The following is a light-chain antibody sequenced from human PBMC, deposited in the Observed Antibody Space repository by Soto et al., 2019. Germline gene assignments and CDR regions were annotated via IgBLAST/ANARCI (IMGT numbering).Light chain of an antibody. J-gene: IGKJ5*01. CDR2: AAS. CDR1: QDISNY. V-gene: IGKV1-27*01. CDR3: QQRSNWPPFT. Sequence: DIQMTQSPSSVSASVGDRVTITCRASQDISNYLAWYQQDPGKVPKLLIYAASSLQSGVPSRFSGSGSGTDFTLTISSLEPEDFAVYYCQQRSNWPPFTFGQGTRLEIK.